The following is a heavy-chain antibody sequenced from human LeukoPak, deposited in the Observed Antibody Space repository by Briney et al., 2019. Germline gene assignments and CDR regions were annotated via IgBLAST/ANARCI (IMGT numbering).Heavy chain of an antibody. CDR2: MNPNSGNT. Sequence: ASVKVSCKASGYTFTSYDINWVRQATGQGLEWMGWMNPNSGNTGYAQKFQGRVTMTRNTSISTAYMELSSLRSEDTAVYYCARVNGHNTYCSGGSCYSFWGHNWFDPWGQGTLVTVSS. D-gene: IGHD2-15*01. J-gene: IGHJ5*02. V-gene: IGHV1-8*01. CDR1: GYTFTSYD. CDR3: ARVNGHNTYCSGGSCYSFWGHNWFDP.